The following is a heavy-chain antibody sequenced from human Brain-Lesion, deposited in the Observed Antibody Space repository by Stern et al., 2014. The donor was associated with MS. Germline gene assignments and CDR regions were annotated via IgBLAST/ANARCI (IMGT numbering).Heavy chain of an antibody. CDR2: INGRGGPT. CDR1: GFSFSTYA. J-gene: IGHJ1*01. Sequence: EVQLVESGVGLVQPGGSLRLSCAASGFSFSTYAMSWVRQTPGKGLQWVSGINGRGGPTYYADSVKGRFTISRDNSKNTLYLQMDSLRADDTAVYYCAKWPHHIAVAGTRYFQHWGQGTLVTVSS. D-gene: IGHD6-19*01. CDR3: AKWPHHIAVAGTRYFQH. V-gene: IGHV3-23*04.